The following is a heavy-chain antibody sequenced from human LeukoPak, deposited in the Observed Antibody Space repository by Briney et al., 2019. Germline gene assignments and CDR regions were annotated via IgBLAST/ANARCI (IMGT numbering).Heavy chain of an antibody. CDR3: ARYGPIAKWFGELGDRWFDP. V-gene: IGHV4-31*03. CDR2: IYYSGST. CDR1: GGSISSGGYY. D-gene: IGHD3-10*01. Sequence: SETLSLTCTVSGGSISSGGYYWSWIRQHPGKGLDWIGYIYYSGSTYYNPSLKSRVTISVDTSKNRFSLKLSSVTAADTAVYYCARYGPIAKWFGELGDRWFDPWGQGTLVTVSS. J-gene: IGHJ5*02.